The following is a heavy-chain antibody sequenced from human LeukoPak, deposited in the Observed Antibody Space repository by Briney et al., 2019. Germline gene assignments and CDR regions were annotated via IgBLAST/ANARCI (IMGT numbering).Heavy chain of an antibody. CDR1: GFTFSSFA. D-gene: IGHD6-19*01. J-gene: IGHJ3*02. CDR3: AKVSGSGWYSGAFDI. V-gene: IGHV3-23*01. Sequence: GGSLRLSCAASGFTFSSFAMSWVRQAPGKGLDWVSSISGSGAGTYYADSVKGRFTISRDNSKNTLYLQMNSLRAEDTAVYYCAKVSGSGWYSGAFDIWGQGTMVTVSS. CDR2: ISGSGAGT.